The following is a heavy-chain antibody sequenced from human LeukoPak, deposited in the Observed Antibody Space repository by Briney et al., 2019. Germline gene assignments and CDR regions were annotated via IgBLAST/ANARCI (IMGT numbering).Heavy chain of an antibody. CDR2: INPNSGGT. Sequence: GASVKLSCKASGYTFTGCYMHWGRHAPGPGLEWMGWINPNSGGTNYAQKFQGWVTMTRDKSISTAYMELSRLRSDDTAVYYCARESSVASGDYWGQGTLVTVSS. CDR1: GYTFTGCY. J-gene: IGHJ4*02. D-gene: IGHD6-25*01. CDR3: ARESSVASGDY. V-gene: IGHV1-2*04.